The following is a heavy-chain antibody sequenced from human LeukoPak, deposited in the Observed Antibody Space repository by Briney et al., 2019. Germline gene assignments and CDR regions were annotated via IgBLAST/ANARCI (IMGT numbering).Heavy chain of an antibody. CDR3: ARVGGSYTAVDP. J-gene: IGHJ5*02. CDR2: TYYSGST. V-gene: IGHV4-39*07. Sequence: SETLSLTCTVSGGSISSSSYYWGWIRQPPGKGLEWIGSTYYSGSTYYNPPLKSRVTISVDTSKNQFSLKLSSVTAADTAVYYCARVGGSYTAVDPWGQGTLVTVSS. D-gene: IGHD1-26*01. CDR1: GGSISSSSYY.